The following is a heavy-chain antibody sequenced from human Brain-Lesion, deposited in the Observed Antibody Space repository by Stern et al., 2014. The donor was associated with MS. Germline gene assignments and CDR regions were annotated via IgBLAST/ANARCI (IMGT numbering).Heavy chain of an antibody. CDR1: GFTLSDAW. J-gene: IGHJ4*02. D-gene: IGHD3-3*01. V-gene: IGHV3-15*01. CDR2: IKSKADGGTT. Sequence: EVQLVESGGRLVEPGGSLRLSCAASGFTLSDAWMTWVRQAAGKGLEWVGRIKSKADGGTTVYAAPVKGRFTISRDDSKDSLYLQMNSLKTEDTAVYYCVPGFSSGYFEYYFEHWGQGTQVTVSS. CDR3: VPGFSSGYFEYYFEH.